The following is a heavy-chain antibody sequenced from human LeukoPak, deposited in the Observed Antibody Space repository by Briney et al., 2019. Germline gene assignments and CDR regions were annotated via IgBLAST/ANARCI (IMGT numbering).Heavy chain of an antibody. CDR1: AFTFTSCA. V-gene: IGHV3-23*01. Sequence: PGASLRLSSAAPAFTFTSCAMRWGRQAPGKGLERVSCISGSGGSTYYADSVKGRFTISRDNSKNTMYLQMNSLRAEDTAVYDCAKELIAGAVHGYSFDYWGQGTLVTVSS. CDR2: ISGSGGST. D-gene: IGHD6-13*01. J-gene: IGHJ4*02. CDR3: AKELIAGAVHGYSFDY.